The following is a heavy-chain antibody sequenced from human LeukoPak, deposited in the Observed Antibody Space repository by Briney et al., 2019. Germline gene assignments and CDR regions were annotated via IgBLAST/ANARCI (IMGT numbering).Heavy chain of an antibody. J-gene: IGHJ4*02. CDR1: GGTFSRYA. D-gene: IGHD6-19*01. CDR3: ARECNSIGGGGWYGALGY. Sequence: ASVKVSCKASGGTFSRYAISWVRQAPGRRLELMGGIIPIFGTANYAQKFQGRVTITADESTSTAYMELSSLRSEDTAVYYCARECNSIGGGGWYGALGYWGQGTLVTVSS. V-gene: IGHV1-69*01. CDR2: IIPIFGTA.